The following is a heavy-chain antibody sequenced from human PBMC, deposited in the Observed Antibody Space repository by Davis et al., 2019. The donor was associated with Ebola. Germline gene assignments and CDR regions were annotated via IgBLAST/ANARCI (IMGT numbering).Heavy chain of an antibody. D-gene: IGHD6-19*01. CDR1: GGSISSYY. V-gene: IGHV4-59*01. CDR3: ARELTWGSGWYNGNWFDP. Sequence: SETLSLTCTVSGGSISSYYWSWIRQPPGKGLEWIGYIYYSGSTHYNPSLKSRVTISVDTSKNQFSLKLSSVTAADTAVDYCARELTWGSGWYNGNWFDPWGQGTLVTVSS. J-gene: IGHJ5*02. CDR2: IYYSGST.